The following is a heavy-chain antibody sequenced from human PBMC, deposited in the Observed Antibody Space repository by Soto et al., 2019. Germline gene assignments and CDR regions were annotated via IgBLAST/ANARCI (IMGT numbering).Heavy chain of an antibody. CDR1: GGSISSGAYY. D-gene: IGHD1-1*01. V-gene: IGHV4-31*03. J-gene: IGHJ4*02. Sequence: QVQLQESGPGLVKPSQTLSLTCTVSGGSISSGAYYWSWIRQHPGKGLEWIGYIYYSGSTYSNPSLKRRVAISVDKSKNQFSLKLSSVTAADTAVYYCAAVRKHYFDFWGQGTLVTVSS. CDR3: AAVRKHYFDF. CDR2: IYYSGST.